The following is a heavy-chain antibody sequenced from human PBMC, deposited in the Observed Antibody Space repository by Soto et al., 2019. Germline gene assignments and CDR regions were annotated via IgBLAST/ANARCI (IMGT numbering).Heavy chain of an antibody. D-gene: IGHD6-19*01. Sequence: SETLSLTSAVYGGSFSGYYWSWIRQPPGKGLEWIGEINHSGSTNYNPSLKSRVTISVDTSKNQFSLKLSSVTAADTAVYYCARTRRGWYAGFFDYWGQGTLVTVSS. CDR1: GGSFSGYY. CDR3: ARTRRGWYAGFFDY. V-gene: IGHV4-34*01. J-gene: IGHJ4*02. CDR2: INHSGST.